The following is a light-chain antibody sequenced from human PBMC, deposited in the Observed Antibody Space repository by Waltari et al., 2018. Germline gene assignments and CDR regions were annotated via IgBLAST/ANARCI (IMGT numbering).Light chain of an antibody. CDR2: GAS. CDR3: QQYNNWLWT. V-gene: IGKV3-15*01. CDR1: QSVSNN. J-gene: IGKJ1*01. Sequence: EIVLTQSPGTLSLSPGERATLSCRASQSVSNNLAWYQQKPGQAPRLLIYGASTRATDIPARFSGSGSGTEFTLTISSLQSEDFAVYYCQQYNNWLWTFGQGTKVEVK.